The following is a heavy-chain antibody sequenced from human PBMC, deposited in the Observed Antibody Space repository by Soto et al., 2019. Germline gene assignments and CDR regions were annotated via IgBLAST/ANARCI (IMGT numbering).Heavy chain of an antibody. CDR3: AGMPYTSGLRFDP. V-gene: IGHV4-30-2*01. Sequence: SETLALSCKMSGDSDSISTYSWIWIRQPPGKALQWIGFIYQSGVTSYNPSLASRVSISLDRSNNQCSLKLKSVTAADTAVYFCAGMPYTSGLRFDPWGPGTLVTVSS. J-gene: IGHJ5*02. D-gene: IGHD6-19*01. CDR1: GDSDSISTYS. CDR2: IYQSGVT.